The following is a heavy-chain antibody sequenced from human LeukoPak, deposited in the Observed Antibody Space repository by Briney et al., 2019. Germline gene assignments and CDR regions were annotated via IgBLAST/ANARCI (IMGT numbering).Heavy chain of an antibody. Sequence: GGSLRLSCAASGFIFSSYGMHWVRQAPGKGLEWVAFIQYNGRNKYYADSVKGRFIISRDNAKDSLYLQMNSLRVEDTAVYYCLRGDRRDYWGQGTLVTVSS. CDR2: IQYNGRNK. CDR3: LRGDRRDY. CDR1: GFIFSSYG. J-gene: IGHJ4*02. V-gene: IGHV3-30*02.